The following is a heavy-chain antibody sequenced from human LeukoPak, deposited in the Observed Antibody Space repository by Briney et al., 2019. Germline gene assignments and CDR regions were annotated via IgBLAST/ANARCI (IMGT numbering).Heavy chain of an antibody. CDR1: GYTFTSHD. CDR3: ARNHEGFRY. J-gene: IGHJ4*02. CDR2: INSNNGDT. V-gene: IGHV1-8*03. Sequence: ASVKVSCGASGYTFTSHDIIWVRQTTGQGLEWMGWINSNNGDTTYAQSFQDRVTITRDTSISTAYMELTSLRSDDTAVYYCARNHEGFRYWGQGTLVTVSS.